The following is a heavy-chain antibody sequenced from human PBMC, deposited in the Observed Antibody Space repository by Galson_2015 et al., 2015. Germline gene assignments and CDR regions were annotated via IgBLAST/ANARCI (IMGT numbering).Heavy chain of an antibody. D-gene: IGHD6-19*01. CDR3: ARILCRVAGIVSGYFDY. J-gene: IGHJ4*02. CDR2: IGWGDDT. V-gene: IGHV2-70*20. Sequence: ALVKPTQTLTLTCTFSGFSLRTGGMCVSWVREPPGKGLEWLALIGWGDDTYYSTSLKTRLTISKDTSKNQVVRTMTNMDPVDTATYYCARILCRVAGIVSGYFDYWGQGTLVTVSS. CDR1: GFSLRTGGMC.